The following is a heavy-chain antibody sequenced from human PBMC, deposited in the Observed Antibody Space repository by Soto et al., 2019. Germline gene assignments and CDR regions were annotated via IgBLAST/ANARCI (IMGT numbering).Heavy chain of an antibody. CDR3: TRNLYNTGDFDH. J-gene: IGHJ4*02. Sequence: QVQLMQSGAEVRKPGASVKVSCKASGYTFTDYDINWVRQATGQGLEWLGWMTPKSGYTGYAQKFQGRVTLPRDTSRGTAYMELSSLTPEDTAVYYCTRNLYNTGDFDHWGQGTLVTVSS. D-gene: IGHD1-20*01. CDR1: GYTFTDYD. CDR2: MTPKSGYT. V-gene: IGHV1-8*02.